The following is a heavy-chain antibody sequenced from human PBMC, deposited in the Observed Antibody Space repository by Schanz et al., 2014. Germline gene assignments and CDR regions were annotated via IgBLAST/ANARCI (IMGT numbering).Heavy chain of an antibody. Sequence: VHLLESGGGLVEPGGSLRLSCAASGFSVGNKYMNWVRQAPGKGLEWLSYISDSGTYTNYADSVKGRFTISRDNAKSSLYLQMNSLRVEDTAVYYCAASSGWHPSTDYWGQGTLVTVSS. CDR2: ISDSGTYT. V-gene: IGHV3-11*03. J-gene: IGHJ4*02. CDR1: GFSVGNKY. D-gene: IGHD6-19*01. CDR3: AASSGWHPSTDY.